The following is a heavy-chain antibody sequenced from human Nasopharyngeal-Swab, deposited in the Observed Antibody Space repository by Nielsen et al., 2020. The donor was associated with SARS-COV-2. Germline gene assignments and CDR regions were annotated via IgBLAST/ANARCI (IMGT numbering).Heavy chain of an antibody. CDR2: ARSKGNNYAT. Sequence: GGSLRLSCAASGFTFSDSAIHWVRQASGPGLEWVGRARSKGNNYATAYSASVKGRFIIFRDDPTNTAYLQMNSLKTEDTAMYYCTRCGGGCYSGRDYWGQGTLVTVSS. CDR1: GFTFSDSA. J-gene: IGHJ4*02. V-gene: IGHV3-73*01. CDR3: TRCGGGCYSGRDY. D-gene: IGHD2-15*01.